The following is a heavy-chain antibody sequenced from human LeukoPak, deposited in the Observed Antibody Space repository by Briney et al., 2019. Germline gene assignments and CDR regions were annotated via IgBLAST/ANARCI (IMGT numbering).Heavy chain of an antibody. J-gene: IGHJ6*03. CDR3: ARVGDYDFWSGYYSYYYYYMDV. D-gene: IGHD3-3*01. CDR1: GGSISSHY. V-gene: IGHV4-59*11. CDR2: IYYSGST. Sequence: SETLSLTCAVSGGSISSHYWSWIRQPPGKGLEWMGYIYYSGSTNYNPSLKSRVTISVDTSKNPFSLKLSSVTAADTAVYYWARVGDYDFWSGYYSYYYYYMDVWGKGTTVTVSS.